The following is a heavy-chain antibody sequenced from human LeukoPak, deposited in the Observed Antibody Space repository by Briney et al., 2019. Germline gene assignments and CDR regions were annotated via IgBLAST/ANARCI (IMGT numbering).Heavy chain of an antibody. D-gene: IGHD6-19*01. J-gene: IGHJ4*02. V-gene: IGHV1-8*01. CDR2: MNPNSGNT. CDR3: AAPSIAVAGIQLYY. Sequence: ASVKVSCKASGYTFTSYDINWVRQATGQGLEWMGWMNPNSGNTGYAQKFQGRVTMTRNTSISTAYMELSSLRSGDTAVYYCAAPSIAVAGIQLYYWGQGTLVTVSS. CDR1: GYTFTSYD.